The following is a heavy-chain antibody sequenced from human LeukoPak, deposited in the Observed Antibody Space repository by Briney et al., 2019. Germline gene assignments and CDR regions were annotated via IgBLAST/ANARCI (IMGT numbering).Heavy chain of an antibody. CDR1: GGTFSSYA. Sequence: AVKVSCTASGGTFSSYAIRWVGQAPGQGREWMGGVIAIFGSGKYEQKFQGRVTITADESTSTAYLELSSLRSEDTAVYYCASGFSGSYCFDYWGQGTLVTVSS. V-gene: IGHV1-69*13. D-gene: IGHD1-26*01. J-gene: IGHJ4*02. CDR3: ASGFSGSYCFDY. CDR2: VIAIFGSG.